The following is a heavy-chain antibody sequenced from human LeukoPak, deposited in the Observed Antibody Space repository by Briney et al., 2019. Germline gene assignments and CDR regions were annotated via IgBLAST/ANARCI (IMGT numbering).Heavy chain of an antibody. CDR2: IYYSGST. J-gene: IGHJ4*02. Sequence: SETLSLTCTVSGGSISSYYWSWIRQPPGKGLEWIGYIYYSGSTNYNPSLKSRVTISVDTSKNQFSLKLSSVTAADTAVYYCARFSGLPDSLDYWGQGTLVTVSS. D-gene: IGHD3-10*01. CDR3: ARFSGLPDSLDY. CDR1: GGSISSYY. V-gene: IGHV4-59*12.